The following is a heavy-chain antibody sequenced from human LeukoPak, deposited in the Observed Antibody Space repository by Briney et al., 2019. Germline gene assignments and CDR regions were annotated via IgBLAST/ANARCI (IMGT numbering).Heavy chain of an antibody. V-gene: IGHV3-7*01. Sequence: PGGSLRLSCAASGFTFSSYWMSWVRQAPGKGLEWVANIKQDGSGKYYVDSVKGRFTISRDNAKNSLYLQMNSLRAEDTAVYYCAREDYGSGSYYTVLDCWGQGTLVTVSS. CDR2: IKQDGSGK. CDR1: GFTFSSYW. D-gene: IGHD3-10*01. CDR3: AREDYGSGSYYTVLDC. J-gene: IGHJ4*02.